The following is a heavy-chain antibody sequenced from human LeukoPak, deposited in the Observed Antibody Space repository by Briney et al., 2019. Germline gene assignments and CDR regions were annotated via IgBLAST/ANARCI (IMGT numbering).Heavy chain of an antibody. V-gene: IGHV1-2*02. CDR1: GYTFTDYY. CDR2: TNPNSGGT. J-gene: IGHJ4*02. CDR3: AREGPIVGATHLVDY. Sequence: ASVKVSCKAYGYTFTDYYMHWVRQAPGQGLERMGRTNPNSGGTNYAQKFQGRVTMTRDTSISTAYMELSRLRSDDTAVYYCAREGPIVGATHLVDYWGQGTLVTVSS. D-gene: IGHD1-26*01.